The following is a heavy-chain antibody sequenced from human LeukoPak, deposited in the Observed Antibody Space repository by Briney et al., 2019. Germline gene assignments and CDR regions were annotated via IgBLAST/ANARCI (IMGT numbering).Heavy chain of an antibody. Sequence: PRGSLRLSCVASGFTFSSFAMSWVRQAPGKGLEWVSLIIGSSGDTFYADSVRGRFSISRDNSKNRLYLQMNSLGAEDTALYYCVKGAYDYIEMGYFDYWGQGTLVTVSS. V-gene: IGHV3-23*01. CDR2: IIGSSGDT. CDR3: VKGAYDYIEMGYFDY. J-gene: IGHJ4*02. CDR1: GFTFSSFA. D-gene: IGHD5-12*01.